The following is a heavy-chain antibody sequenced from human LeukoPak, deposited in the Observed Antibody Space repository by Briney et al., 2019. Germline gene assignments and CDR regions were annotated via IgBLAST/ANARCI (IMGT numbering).Heavy chain of an antibody. CDR2: INPSGGNT. D-gene: IGHD1-26*01. V-gene: IGHV1-46*01. Sequence: ASVKVSCKASGYTFTSYYMHWVRQAPGQGLEWMGIINPSGGNTNYAQKFQGRVTMTRDTSTSTVYMELSSLRSEDTAVYYCAREYSGNYTDDAFDIWGQGTMVTVFS. CDR3: AREYSGNYTDDAFDI. J-gene: IGHJ3*02. CDR1: GYTFTSYY.